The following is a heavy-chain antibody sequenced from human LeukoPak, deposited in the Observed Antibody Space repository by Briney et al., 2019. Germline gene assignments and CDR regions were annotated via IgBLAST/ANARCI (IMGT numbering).Heavy chain of an antibody. Sequence: PGGSLRLSCAVSGFTFSDYYMSWFRQAPGKGLEWVSYISSGGSTISHADSVKGRFTISRDNAENSLYLQMNSLRAEDTAVYYCARDKLGSGWLNWFDPWGQGTLVTVSS. CDR2: ISSGGSTI. D-gene: IGHD6-19*01. CDR3: ARDKLGSGWLNWFDP. CDR1: GFTFSDYY. J-gene: IGHJ5*02. V-gene: IGHV3-11*04.